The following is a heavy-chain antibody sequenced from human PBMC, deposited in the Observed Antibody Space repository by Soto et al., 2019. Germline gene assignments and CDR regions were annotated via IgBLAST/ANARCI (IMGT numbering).Heavy chain of an antibody. CDR3: ARVELTMIVVAPTPRWFDP. CDR1: GGSFSGYY. V-gene: IGHV4-34*01. Sequence: SETLSLTCAVYGGSFSGYYWSWIRQPPGKGLEWIGEINHSGSTNYNPSLKSRVTISVDTSKNQFSLKLSSVTAADTAVYYCARVELTMIVVAPTPRWFDPWGQGTLVTVSS. CDR2: INHSGST. J-gene: IGHJ5*02. D-gene: IGHD3-22*01.